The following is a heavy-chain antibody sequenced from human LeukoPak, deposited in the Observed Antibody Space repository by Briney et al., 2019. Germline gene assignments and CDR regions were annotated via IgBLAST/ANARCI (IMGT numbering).Heavy chain of an antibody. D-gene: IGHD6-19*01. V-gene: IGHV3-30*02. CDR2: IRYDGSKK. Sequence: GGSLRLSCAASGFIFSSYGMHWVRQAPGKGLEWVAFIRYDGSKKYYADSVKGRFTISRDNSKNTLYLQMNSLRAEDTAVYYCAKVRIAVAGTIDYWGQGTLVTVSS. CDR1: GFIFSSYG. J-gene: IGHJ4*02. CDR3: AKVRIAVAGTIDY.